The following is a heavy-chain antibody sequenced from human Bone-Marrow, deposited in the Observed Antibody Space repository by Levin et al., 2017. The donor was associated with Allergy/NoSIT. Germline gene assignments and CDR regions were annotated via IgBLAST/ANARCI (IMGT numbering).Heavy chain of an antibody. V-gene: IGHV4-39*01. CDR1: GGSISSDSYY. Sequence: KTSETLSLNCTVSGGSISSDSYYWEWIRQSPGTGLEWIGSIHYSGSTDYNPSLKSRITIFADTSKKPFSLKLSSVTATDTAVYYCARSFYDILTGYYFDYWGQGILVTVSS. J-gene: IGHJ4*02. D-gene: IGHD3-9*01. CDR3: ARSFYDILTGYYFDY. CDR2: IHYSGST.